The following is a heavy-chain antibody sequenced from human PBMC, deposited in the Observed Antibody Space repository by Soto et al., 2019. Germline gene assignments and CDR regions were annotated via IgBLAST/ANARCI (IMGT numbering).Heavy chain of an antibody. D-gene: IGHD2-15*01. J-gene: IGHJ4*02. V-gene: IGHV3-21*01. Sequence: EVQLVESGGGLIKPGGSLRLSCAASGFTFSSYSMNWVRQAPGKGLEWVSSISSSSSYIYYADSVKGRFTISRDNAKNSLYLQMNSRRAEDTAVYYCARQEDIVVVVAGRKSADFDYWGQGTLVTVSS. CDR2: ISSSSSYI. CDR1: GFTFSSYS. CDR3: ARQEDIVVVVAGRKSADFDY.